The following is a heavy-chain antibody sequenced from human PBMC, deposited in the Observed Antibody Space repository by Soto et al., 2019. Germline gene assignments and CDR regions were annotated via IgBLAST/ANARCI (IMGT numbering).Heavy chain of an antibody. V-gene: IGHV4-59*08. J-gene: IGHJ4*02. D-gene: IGHD2-2*01. CDR2: IYYSGST. Sequence: SPTLSLTCTVSGGSISSYYWSWIRQPPGKGLEWIGYIYYSGSTNYNPSLKSRVTISVDTSKNQFSLKLSSVTAADTAVYYCARHHGRGSTSCYDYWGQGTLVTVSS. CDR3: ARHHGRGSTSCYDY. CDR1: GGSISSYY.